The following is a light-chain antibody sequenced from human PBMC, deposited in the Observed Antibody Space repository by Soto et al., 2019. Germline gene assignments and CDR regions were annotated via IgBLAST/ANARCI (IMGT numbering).Light chain of an antibody. CDR2: RAS. Sequence: DIQMTQSPSTLSASVGDRVTITCRASQSISDWLAWYQQKPGEAPRLLIYRASTLQSGVSSRFRGSGSGTEFTLTISDLQPDDFATYYCQQYHIYSWTFGQGPRWASN. V-gene: IGKV1-5*03. CDR3: QQYHIYSWT. CDR1: QSISDW. J-gene: IGKJ1*01.